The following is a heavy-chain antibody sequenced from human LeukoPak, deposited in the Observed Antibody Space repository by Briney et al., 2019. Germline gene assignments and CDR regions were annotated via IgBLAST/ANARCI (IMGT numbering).Heavy chain of an antibody. Sequence: GRSLRLSCAASGFTFSSYAMHWVRQAPGKGLEWVAVISYDGSNKYYADSVKGRFIISRDNSKNTLYLQMNSLRAEDTAVYYCASVPTTVTTGWFDPWGQGTLVTVSS. J-gene: IGHJ5*02. V-gene: IGHV3-30-3*01. CDR1: GFTFSSYA. CDR2: ISYDGSNK. D-gene: IGHD4-17*01. CDR3: ASVPTTVTTGWFDP.